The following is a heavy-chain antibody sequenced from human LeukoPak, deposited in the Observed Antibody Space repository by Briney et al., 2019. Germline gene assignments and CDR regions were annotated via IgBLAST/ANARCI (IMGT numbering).Heavy chain of an antibody. CDR1: GYTLTELS. D-gene: IGHD1-26*01. V-gene: IGHV1-24*01. J-gene: IGHJ4*02. CDR2: FDPEDGET. CDR3: ATTPPHVGATNAMYYFDY. Sequence: ASVNVSCKVSGYTLTELSMHWVRQAPGKGLEWMGGFDPEDGETIYAQKFQGRLTMTEDTSTDTTYMELSSLRSEDTAVYYCATTPPHVGATNAMYYFDYWGQGTLVTVSS.